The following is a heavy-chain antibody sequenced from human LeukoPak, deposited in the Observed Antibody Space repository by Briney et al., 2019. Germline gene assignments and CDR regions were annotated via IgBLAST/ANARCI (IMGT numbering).Heavy chain of an antibody. V-gene: IGHV4-59*08. CDR1: GGSISNYY. CDR3: ARRIAAADAIDI. Sequence: PSETLSLTCTVSGGSISNYYWSWLRQPPGKGLEWIGYIYYSGSTNANPPLKGRITISVDTCKSQFSLKLNPVSATDTDVYDSARRIAAADAIDIWGQGTMVTVSS. CDR2: IYYSGST. D-gene: IGHD6-13*01. J-gene: IGHJ3*02.